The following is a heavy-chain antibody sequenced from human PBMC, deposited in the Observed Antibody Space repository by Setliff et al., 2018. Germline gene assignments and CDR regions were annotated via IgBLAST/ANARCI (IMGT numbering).Heavy chain of an antibody. J-gene: IGHJ6*02. CDR3: ARVGHSSSWLRYYYYGMDV. CDR2: MNPNSGNT. V-gene: IGHV1-8*02. Sequence: ASVKVSCKASGYTFTSYDINWVRQATGQGLEWMGWMNPNSGNTGYAQKFQGRATMTRNTSISTAYMELSSLRSEDTAVYYCARVGHSSSWLRYYYYGMDVWGQGTTVTVSS. D-gene: IGHD6-13*01. CDR1: GYTFTSYD.